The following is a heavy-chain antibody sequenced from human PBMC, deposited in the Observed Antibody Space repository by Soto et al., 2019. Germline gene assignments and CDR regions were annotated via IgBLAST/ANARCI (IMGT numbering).Heavy chain of an antibody. J-gene: IGHJ6*02. V-gene: IGHV4-31*03. Sequence: SETLSLTCTVSGGSISSGGYYWSWIRQHPGKGLEWIGYIYYSGSTYYNPSLKSRVTISVDTSKNQFSLKLSSVTAADTAVYYCARDRGGRLYNYYYYGMDVWGQGTTVTVSS. CDR1: GGSISSGGYY. CDR2: IYYSGST. D-gene: IGHD3-10*01. CDR3: ARDRGGRLYNYYYYGMDV.